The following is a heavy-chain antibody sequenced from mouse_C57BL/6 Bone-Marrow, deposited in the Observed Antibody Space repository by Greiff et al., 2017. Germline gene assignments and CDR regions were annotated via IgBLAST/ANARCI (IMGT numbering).Heavy chain of an antibody. D-gene: IGHD1-1*01. CDR3: ARHYYGSSYPYYFDY. J-gene: IGHJ2*01. V-gene: IGHV5-17*01. CDR2: ISSGSSTI. Sequence: DVMLVESGGGLVKPGGSLKLSCAASGFTFSDYGMHWVRQAPEKGLEWVAYISSGSSTIYYADTVKGRFTISRDNAKNTLFLQMTSLRSEDTAMYYCARHYYGSSYPYYFDYWGQGTTLTVSS. CDR1: GFTFSDYG.